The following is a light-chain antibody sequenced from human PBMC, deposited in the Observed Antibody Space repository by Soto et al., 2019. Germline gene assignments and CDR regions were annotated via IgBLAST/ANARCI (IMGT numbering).Light chain of an antibody. CDR2: DAS. J-gene: IGKJ4*01. CDR3: QQYGSSPS. CDR1: QSVSNNY. Sequence: ENFLTQSRGTPCLSPVERATLSCRASQSVSNNYLAWYQQKPGQTPRLLIYDASNRAAGIPARFSGSGSGTDFTLTISRLEPEDFAVYYCQQYGSSPSFGGGTQVDIK. V-gene: IGKV3-20*01.